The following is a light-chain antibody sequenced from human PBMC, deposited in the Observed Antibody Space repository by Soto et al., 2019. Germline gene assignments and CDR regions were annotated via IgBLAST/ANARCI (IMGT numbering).Light chain of an antibody. J-gene: IGKJ4*01. CDR2: DAS. Sequence: EIVLTQSPATLSLSPGERATLSCRASQSVSGYLAWYQQKPGQAPRLLIYDASNRATGIPARFSGSGSGTDFPLTLSSLEPEDFAVYYCQPRSDWLLPFGGGNKVEIK. CDR1: QSVSGY. CDR3: QPRSDWLLP. V-gene: IGKV3-11*01.